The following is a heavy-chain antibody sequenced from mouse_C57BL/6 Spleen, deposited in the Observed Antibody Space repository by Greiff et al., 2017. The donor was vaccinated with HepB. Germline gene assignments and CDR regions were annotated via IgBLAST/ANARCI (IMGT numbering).Heavy chain of an antibody. CDR1: GYAFSSSW. V-gene: IGHV1-82*01. D-gene: IGHD1-1*01. CDR2: IYPGDGDT. Sequence: VQLQQSGPELVKPGASVKISCKASGYAFSSSWMNWVKQRPGKGLEWIGRIYPGDGDTNYNGKCKGKATLTADKSSSTAYMQLSSLTSEDSAVYFCARPYSSSYLYYFDYWGQGTTLTVSS. CDR3: ARPYSSSYLYYFDY. J-gene: IGHJ2*01.